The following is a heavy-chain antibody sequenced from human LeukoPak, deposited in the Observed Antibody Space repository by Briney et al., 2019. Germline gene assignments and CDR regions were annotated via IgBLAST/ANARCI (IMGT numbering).Heavy chain of an antibody. D-gene: IGHD1-26*01. CDR1: GGSISSYY. V-gene: IGHV4-59*12. Sequence: SETLSLTCTVSGGSISSYYWSWIRQPPGKGLEWIGYIYYSGSTNYNPSLKSRVTISVDTSKNQFSLKLSSVTAADTAVYYCARGEEVGATLDYWGQGTLVTVSP. CDR2: IYYSGST. CDR3: ARGEEVGATLDY. J-gene: IGHJ4*02.